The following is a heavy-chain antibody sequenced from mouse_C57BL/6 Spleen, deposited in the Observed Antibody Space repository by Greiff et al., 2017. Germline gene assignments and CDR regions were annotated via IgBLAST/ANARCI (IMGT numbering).Heavy chain of an antibody. CDR2: ISDGGSYT. CDR1: GFTFSSYA. D-gene: IGHD1-1*01. Sequence: DVMLVESGGGLVKPGGSLKLSCAASGFTFSSYAMSWVRQTPEKRLEWVATISDGGSYTYYPDNVKGRFTISSDNAKNHLYLQMSHLKSEDPALYYCARDWDYGSGYGYFDYWGQGTTLTVSS. CDR3: ARDWDYGSGYGYFDY. J-gene: IGHJ2*01. V-gene: IGHV5-4*01.